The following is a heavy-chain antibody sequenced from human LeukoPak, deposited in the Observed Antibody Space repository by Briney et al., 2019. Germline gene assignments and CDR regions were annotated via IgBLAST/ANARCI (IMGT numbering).Heavy chain of an antibody. V-gene: IGHV3-48*04. CDR2: ISSSSSTI. Sequence: GSLRLSCAASGFTFSSYSMKWVRQAPGKGLEWVSYISSSSSTIYYADSVKGRFTISRDNAKNSLYLQMNSLRAEDTAVYYCAGGWGYGPGAFDIWGQGTMVTVSS. CDR3: AGGWGYGPGAFDI. CDR1: GFTFSSYS. J-gene: IGHJ3*02. D-gene: IGHD3-16*01.